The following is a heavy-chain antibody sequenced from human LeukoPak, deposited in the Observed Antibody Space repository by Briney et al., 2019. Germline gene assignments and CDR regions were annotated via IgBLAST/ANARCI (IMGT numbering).Heavy chain of an antibody. J-gene: IGHJ4*02. V-gene: IGHV3-21*01. CDR2: IGGSSRTI. CDR3: GRESAECFDY. CDR1: GFTFSTYS. D-gene: IGHD6-25*01. Sequence: GGSLRLHCAASGFTFSTYSMNWLRQARGKGLEWVSSIGGSSRTIYYADAGKGQFTIYRDNAKNLLFLQLNNLRGDDTAVYYVGRESAECFDYWGQRTLVTVSS.